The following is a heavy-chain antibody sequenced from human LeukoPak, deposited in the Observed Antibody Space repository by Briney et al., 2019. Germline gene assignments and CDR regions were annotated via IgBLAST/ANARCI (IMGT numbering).Heavy chain of an antibody. J-gene: IGHJ5*02. CDR1: GYTLTELA. CDR2: FDPEDVET. CDR3: ARARKGNFNWFDP. V-gene: IGHV1-24*01. D-gene: IGHD4-23*01. Sequence: ASVKVSCKVSGYTLTELAIHWVRQAPGKGLEWMGGFDPEDVETIYAQKFQGRVTITADKSTSTAYMELSSLRSEDTAVYYCARARKGNFNWFDPWGQGTLVTVSS.